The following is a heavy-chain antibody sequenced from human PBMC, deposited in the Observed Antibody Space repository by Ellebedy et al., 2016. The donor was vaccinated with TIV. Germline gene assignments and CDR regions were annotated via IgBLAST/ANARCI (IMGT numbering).Heavy chain of an antibody. D-gene: IGHD2-2*01. CDR2: IRSDGTT. CDR3: TADVPTRPSQIDT. J-gene: IGHJ5*02. V-gene: IGHV3-15*01. CDR1: GVTFKTAW. Sequence: GESLKISCVGSGVTFKTAWMSWVRQAPGKGLEGVGRIRSDGTTEYAAPVKGRFSISRDDSQNTMYLQMNSLKVEDAAIYYCTADVPTRPSQIDTWGQGTLVTVSS.